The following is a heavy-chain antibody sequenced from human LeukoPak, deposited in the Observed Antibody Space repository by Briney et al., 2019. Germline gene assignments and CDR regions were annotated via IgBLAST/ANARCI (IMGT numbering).Heavy chain of an antibody. V-gene: IGHV3-30*02. CDR1: GFTFSSYA. J-gene: IGHJ4*02. CDR3: AKDGPTTPLGNYFDY. D-gene: IGHD4-11*01. Sequence: PGGSLRLSCEASGFTFSSYAMHWVRQAPGKGLEWVAFIRYDGSHKYYADSVKGRFTISRDNSKNTLYLQMNSLRAEDTAVYYCAKDGPTTPLGNYFDYWGQGTLVTVSS. CDR2: IRYDGSHK.